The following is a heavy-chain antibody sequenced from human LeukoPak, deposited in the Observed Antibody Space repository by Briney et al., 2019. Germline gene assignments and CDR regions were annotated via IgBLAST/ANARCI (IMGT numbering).Heavy chain of an antibody. D-gene: IGHD2-2*01. V-gene: IGHV4-59*01. Sequence: AETLSLTCTASGGSISSYYWSWIRQPPGKGLEWIGYIYYSGSTNYNPSLKSRVTISVGTSKTQFYLKLSSVPAADTAVYYCARARPLTHCSSTSCYAGDYFDYWGQGTLVTVSS. J-gene: IGHJ4*02. CDR1: GGSISSYY. CDR2: IYYSGST. CDR3: ARARPLTHCSSTSCYAGDYFDY.